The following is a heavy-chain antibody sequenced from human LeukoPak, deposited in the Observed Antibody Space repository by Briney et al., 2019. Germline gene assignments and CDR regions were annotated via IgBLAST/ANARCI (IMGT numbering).Heavy chain of an antibody. CDR3: ANILLFGSAYYDFWSGSSPISDY. CDR2: ISYDGSNK. D-gene: IGHD3-3*01. CDR1: GFTFSSYA. Sequence: PGGSLRLSCAASGFTFSSYAMHWVRQAPGKGLEWVAVISYDGSNKYYADSVKGRFTISRDNSKNALYLQMNSLRAEDTAVYYCANILLFGSAYYDFWSGSSPISDYWGQGTLVTVSS. V-gene: IGHV3-30*04. J-gene: IGHJ4*02.